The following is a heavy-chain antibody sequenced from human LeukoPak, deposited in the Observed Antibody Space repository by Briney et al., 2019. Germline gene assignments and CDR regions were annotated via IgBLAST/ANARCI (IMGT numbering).Heavy chain of an antibody. CDR1: GYTFTGYD. CDR3: ARGTEFSVDY. J-gene: IGHJ4*02. CDR2: INPNSGGT. D-gene: IGHD3/OR15-3a*01. V-gene: IGHV1-2*02. Sequence: ASVKVSCKASGYTFTGYDMHWGRHAPGQGLQWMGWINPNSGGTNYAQKFQGRVTMTRDKSISTAYMELSRLRSDDTAVYYCARGTEFSVDYWGQGTLVTVSS.